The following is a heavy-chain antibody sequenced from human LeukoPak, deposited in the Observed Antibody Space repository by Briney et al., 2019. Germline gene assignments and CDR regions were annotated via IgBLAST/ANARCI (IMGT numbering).Heavy chain of an antibody. CDR2: INHSGST. J-gene: IGHJ6*02. CDR1: GGSFSGYY. CDR3: ARAASYYYYGMDV. Sequence: SETLSLACAVYGGSFSGYYWSWIRQPPGKGLEWIGEINHSGSTNYNPSLKSRVTISVDTSKNQFSLKLSSVTAADTAVYYCARAASYYYYGMDVWGQGTTVTVSS. V-gene: IGHV4-34*01.